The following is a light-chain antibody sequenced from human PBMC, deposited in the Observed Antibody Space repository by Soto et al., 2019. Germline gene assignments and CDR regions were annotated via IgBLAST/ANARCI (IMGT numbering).Light chain of an antibody. J-gene: IGKJ3*01. CDR3: QQYGTSRT. V-gene: IGKV3-20*01. Sequence: EIVLTQSPGTLSLSPGERATLSCRASQSVSSNYLAWYQQKPGQAPRLLIHVASSRATGIPDRFSGGGSGTYFTLTISRLEPEDFAVYYCQQYGTSRTFGPGTKVDIK. CDR1: QSVSSNY. CDR2: VAS.